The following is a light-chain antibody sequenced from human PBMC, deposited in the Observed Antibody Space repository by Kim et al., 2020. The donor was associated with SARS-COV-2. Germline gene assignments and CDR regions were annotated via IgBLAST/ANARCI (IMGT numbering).Light chain of an antibody. Sequence: GQRVTISCSGGSSKIGSKAGNWYQQVPGTAPKLLIHTNDQRPSGVPDRFSGSKSGTSGSLVISGLQSEDEADYYCAAWDDSLHGPVFGGGTQLTVL. CDR1: SSKIGSKA. V-gene: IGLV1-44*01. CDR3: AAWDDSLHGPV. CDR2: TND. J-gene: IGLJ2*01.